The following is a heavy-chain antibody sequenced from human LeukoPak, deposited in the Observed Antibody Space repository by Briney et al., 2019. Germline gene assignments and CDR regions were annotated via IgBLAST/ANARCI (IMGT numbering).Heavy chain of an antibody. Sequence: PGRSLRLSCAASGFTFRSYEMNWVRQAPGKGLEWISYISNSDTTIDYADSVKGRFTISRDNAKNSLYLQMNSLRVEDTAVYYCARGLVGYYAMDVWGQGTTVTVSS. CDR2: ISNSDTTI. D-gene: IGHD3-10*01. CDR1: GFTFRSYE. V-gene: IGHV3-48*03. J-gene: IGHJ6*02. CDR3: ARGLVGYYAMDV.